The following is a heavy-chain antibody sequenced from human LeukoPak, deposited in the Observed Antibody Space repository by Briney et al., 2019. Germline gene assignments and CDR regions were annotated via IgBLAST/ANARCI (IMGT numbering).Heavy chain of an antibody. CDR1: GGSISSGSYY. Sequence: SETQSLTCTVSGGSISSGSYYWSWIRQPAGKGLEWIGRIYSSGSTNYNPSLKSRVTISLDTSKNQFSLKLSSVTAADTAVYYCARERGTTVVRWDYWGQGTQVTVSS. CDR2: IYSSGST. J-gene: IGHJ4*02. D-gene: IGHD4-23*01. V-gene: IGHV4-61*02. CDR3: ARERGTTVVRWDY.